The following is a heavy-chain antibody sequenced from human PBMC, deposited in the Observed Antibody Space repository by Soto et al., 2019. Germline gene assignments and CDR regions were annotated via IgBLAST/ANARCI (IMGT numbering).Heavy chain of an antibody. CDR1: GFTFSSYA. Sequence: GGSLRLSCAASGFTFSSYAMHWVRQAPGKGLEWVAVISYDGSNKYYADAVKGRFTISRDNSRNTLYLQMNSLRAEDTAIYFFAERARDLLSIDSWGEGPLVTVS. V-gene: IGHV3-30-3*01. D-gene: IGHD1-1*01. CDR2: ISYDGSNK. CDR3: AERARDLLSIDS. J-gene: IGHJ4*02.